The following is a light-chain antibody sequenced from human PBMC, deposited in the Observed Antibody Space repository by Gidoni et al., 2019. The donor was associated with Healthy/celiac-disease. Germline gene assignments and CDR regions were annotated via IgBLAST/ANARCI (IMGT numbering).Light chain of an antibody. CDR2: AAS. CDR3: KKSYSTTIT. Sequence: DIQMTQSPSSLSASVGDRVTITCRASQSISSYLNCYQQKPGKAPKLLIYAASSWKSGVPSRVSGRGTGTDFTLNISSLQTEDCENYYCKKSYSTTITFGPGTKVDIK. J-gene: IGKJ3*01. V-gene: IGKV1-39*01. CDR1: QSISSY.